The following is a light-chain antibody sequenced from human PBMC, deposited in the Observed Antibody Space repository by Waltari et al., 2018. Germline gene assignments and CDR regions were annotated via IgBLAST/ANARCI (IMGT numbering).Light chain of an antibody. Sequence: DIQMTQSPSTLSASVGDRVTITSRASQSISSWLAWYQQKPGKAPKILVYKASSLESGVPSRVSGSGSGTEFTLTISRLQPDDFATYYCQQYNSYSTFGPGTKVDIK. CDR3: QQYNSYST. J-gene: IGKJ3*01. V-gene: IGKV1-5*03. CDR1: QSISSW. CDR2: KAS.